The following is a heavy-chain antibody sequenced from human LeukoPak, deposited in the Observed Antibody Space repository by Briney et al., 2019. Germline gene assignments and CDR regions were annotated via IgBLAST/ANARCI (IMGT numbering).Heavy chain of an antibody. J-gene: IGHJ6*03. V-gene: IGHV3-21*01. CDR3: ARVGSSSWYGPHYYMDV. D-gene: IGHD6-13*01. Sequence: GGSLRLSCAASGFTFSSYSMNWVRQAPGKGLEWVSSISSSSSYIYYADSVKGRFTISRDNAKNSLYLQMNSLRAEDTAVYYCARVGSSSWYGPHYYMDVWGKGTTVTISS. CDR2: ISSSSSYI. CDR1: GFTFSSYS.